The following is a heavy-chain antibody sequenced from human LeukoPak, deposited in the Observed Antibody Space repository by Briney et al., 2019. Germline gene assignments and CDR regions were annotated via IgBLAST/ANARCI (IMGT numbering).Heavy chain of an antibody. J-gene: IGHJ5*02. V-gene: IGHV1-8*01. D-gene: IGHD3-10*01. CDR3: ARGKKGGVRGVIITYSFDP. CDR2: INAKSGST. Sequence: AALRVSCRASRYTLTSYDINWVRQATREGVEWRGGINAKSGSTGYAQKFQGRDTMTRKTSISTGYMELSRLRSEDTAVYYCARGKKGGVRGVIITYSFDPWGQGTLVTVSS. CDR1: RYTLTSYD.